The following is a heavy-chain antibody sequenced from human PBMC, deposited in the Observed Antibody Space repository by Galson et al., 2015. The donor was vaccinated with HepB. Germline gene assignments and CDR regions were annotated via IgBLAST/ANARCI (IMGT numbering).Heavy chain of an antibody. CDR1: GFTFSSYG. Sequence: SLRLSCAASGFTFSSYGMHWVRQAPGKGLEWVAVIWYDGSNKYYADSVKGRFTISRDNSKNTLYLRMNSLRAEDTAVYYCARDPYSSGWYLGVDYWGQGTLVTVSS. V-gene: IGHV3-33*01. CDR2: IWYDGSNK. D-gene: IGHD6-19*01. J-gene: IGHJ4*02. CDR3: ARDPYSSGWYLGVDY.